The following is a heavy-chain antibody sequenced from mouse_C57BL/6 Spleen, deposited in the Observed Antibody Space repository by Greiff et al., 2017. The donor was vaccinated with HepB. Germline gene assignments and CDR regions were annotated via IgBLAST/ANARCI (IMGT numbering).Heavy chain of an antibody. CDR1: GYTFTSYW. D-gene: IGHD2-5*01. CDR2: IHPNSGST. J-gene: IGHJ1*03. CDR3: ATPYSNYNWYFGG. V-gene: IGHV1-64*01. Sequence: VQLQQPGAELVKPGASVKLSCKASGYTFTSYWMHWVKQRPGQGLEWIGMIHPNSGSTNYNEKFKSKATLTVDKSSSTAYMQLSSLTSEDSAVYYCATPYSNYNWYFGGWGTRTTVTGSS.